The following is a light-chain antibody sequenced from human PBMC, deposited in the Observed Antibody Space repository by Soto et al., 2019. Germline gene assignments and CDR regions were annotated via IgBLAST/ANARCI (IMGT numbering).Light chain of an antibody. V-gene: IGKV1-17*01. CDR2: AAS. CDR3: LQHNSYPPRYT. J-gene: IGKJ2*01. Sequence: DLQMTQSPSSLSASVGDRVTITCRASQGIRKDLGWYQQKPGKAPKRLIYAASSLQSGVPSRFSGSGSGTEFTLTISSLQPEDFATYYCLQHNSYPPRYTFGQGTKLEIK. CDR1: QGIRKD.